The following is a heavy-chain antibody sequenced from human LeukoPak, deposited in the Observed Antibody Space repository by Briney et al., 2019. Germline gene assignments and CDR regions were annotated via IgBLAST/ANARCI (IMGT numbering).Heavy chain of an antibody. CDR1: GFTFSSYW. Sequence: PGGSLRLSCAASGFTFSSYWMSWVRQAPGKGLEWVANIKQDGSEKYYVDSVKGRFTISRDNAKNSLYLQMNSLRAEDTAVYYCAREGPGRYDAFDIWGQGTMVTVSS. V-gene: IGHV3-7*03. CDR2: IKQDGSEK. J-gene: IGHJ3*02. CDR3: AREGPGRYDAFDI. D-gene: IGHD3-10*01.